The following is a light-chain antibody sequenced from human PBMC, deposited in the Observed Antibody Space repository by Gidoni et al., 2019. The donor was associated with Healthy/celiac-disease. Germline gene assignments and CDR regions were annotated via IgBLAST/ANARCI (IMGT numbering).Light chain of an antibody. CDR1: QSVSSY. J-gene: IGKJ3*01. Sequence: EIVLTQSPATLSLSPGERATLSCRASQSVSSYLAWYQQKPGQAPRLLIYDASNRATGIPDFTLTISSLEPEDFAVYYCQQRSNWPPVFTFGPGTKVDIK. V-gene: IGKV3-11*01. CDR3: QQRSNWPPVFT. CDR2: DAS.